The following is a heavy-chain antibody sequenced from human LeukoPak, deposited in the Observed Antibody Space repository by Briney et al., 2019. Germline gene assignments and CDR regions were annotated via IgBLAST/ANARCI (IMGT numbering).Heavy chain of an antibody. CDR2: IRYNGSNK. CDR3: ASSVVVPAAIDY. Sequence: PGGSLRLSCAASGFTFSSYGMHWVRQAPGKGLEWVAFIRYNGSNKYYADSVKGRFTISRDNSKNKLYLQMNSLRAEDTAVYYCASSVVVPAAIDYWGQGTLVTVSS. V-gene: IGHV3-30*02. J-gene: IGHJ4*02. D-gene: IGHD2-2*01. CDR1: GFTFSSYG.